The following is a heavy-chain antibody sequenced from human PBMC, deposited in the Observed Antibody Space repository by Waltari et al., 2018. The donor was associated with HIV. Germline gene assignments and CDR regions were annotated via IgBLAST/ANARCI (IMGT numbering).Heavy chain of an antibody. V-gene: IGHV2-70*01. J-gene: IGHJ3*01. CDR3: ARSTYRVDPVMVRRFDAFDV. Sequence: QVTLRESGPALVKPTQTLTLTCTFSGFSINTAEMCVSWIRQSPGKALEWLALIDWADDKYSSTSLNTRLTISKDTSKNQVVLTVTNLDPVDTATYYCARSTYRVDPVMVRRFDAFDVWGQGTVVTVSS. D-gene: IGHD5-18*01. CDR1: GFSINTAEMC. CDR2: IDWADDK.